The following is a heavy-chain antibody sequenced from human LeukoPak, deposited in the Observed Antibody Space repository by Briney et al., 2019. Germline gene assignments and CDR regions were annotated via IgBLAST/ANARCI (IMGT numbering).Heavy chain of an antibody. D-gene: IGHD3-22*01. CDR1: GFTFSSYS. CDR3: ARPGGYDSSGYDY. V-gene: IGHV3-21*01. Sequence: PGGSLRLSCAASGFTFSSYSMNWVRQAPGKGLEWVSSISSSRSKIYYADSVKGRFTISRDNAKNSLYLQMNSLRAEDTAVYYCARPGGYDSSGYDYWGQGTLVTVSS. CDR2: ISSSRSKI. J-gene: IGHJ4*02.